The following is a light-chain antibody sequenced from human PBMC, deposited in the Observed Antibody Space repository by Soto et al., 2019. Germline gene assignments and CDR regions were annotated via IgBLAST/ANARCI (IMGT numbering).Light chain of an antibody. Sequence: QSVLTQPPSASGSPGQSLTISCTGTSSDVGGYNFVSWYQLHPGKAPKLMISDVNRRPSGVPDRFSGSKSGNTASLTVSGLQAEDEADYYCSSYAGSNNWVFGGGTKLTVL. CDR2: DVN. CDR3: SSYAGSNNWV. CDR1: SSDVGGYNF. V-gene: IGLV2-8*01. J-gene: IGLJ3*02.